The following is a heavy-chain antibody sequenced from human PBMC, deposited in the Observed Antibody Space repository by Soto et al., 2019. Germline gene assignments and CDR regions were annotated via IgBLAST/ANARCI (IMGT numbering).Heavy chain of an antibody. D-gene: IGHD1-26*01. J-gene: IGHJ4*02. CDR1: GFTFSNYA. V-gene: IGHV3-48*01. Sequence: PGGSLRHACGVPGFTFSNYAISWVRQAPGKGLEWVSCSGSTAATYYADSVKGRVTISRDNVENLLYLQMDSLRAEDTAIYYCVRDVAWAFDFWGQGVLVTVSS. CDR3: VRDVAWAFDF. CDR2: SGSTAAT.